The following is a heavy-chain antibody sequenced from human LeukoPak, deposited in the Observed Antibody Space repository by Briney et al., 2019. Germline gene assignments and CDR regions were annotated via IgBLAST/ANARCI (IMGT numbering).Heavy chain of an antibody. V-gene: IGHV3-30-3*01. J-gene: IGHJ4*02. D-gene: IGHD6-19*01. CDR3: ARDRWIAVAGNFDS. CDR1: GFTFSSYA. CDR2: TSYDGSNE. Sequence: PGKSLRLSCAASGFTFSSYAMHWVRQAPGKGLEWVAVTSYDGSNEYYADSVKGRFTISRDNSKNTLYLQVNSLRPEDTAVYYCARDRWIAVAGNFDSRGQGTLVTVSS.